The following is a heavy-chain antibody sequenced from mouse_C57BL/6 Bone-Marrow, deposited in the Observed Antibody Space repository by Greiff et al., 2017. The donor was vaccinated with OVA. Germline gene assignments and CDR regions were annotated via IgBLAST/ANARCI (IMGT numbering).Heavy chain of an antibody. Sequence: EVQRVESGGGLVQPGGSLKLSCAASGFTFSDYGMAWVRQAPRKGPEWVAFISNLAYSIYYADTGTGRFTISRENDKNTLYLEMSSLRSEDTAMYYCARAPYGYDRYFDVWGTGTTVTVSS. V-gene: IGHV5-15*01. J-gene: IGHJ1*03. CDR1: GFTFSDYG. CDR2: ISNLAYSI. D-gene: IGHD2-2*01. CDR3: ARAPYGYDRYFDV.